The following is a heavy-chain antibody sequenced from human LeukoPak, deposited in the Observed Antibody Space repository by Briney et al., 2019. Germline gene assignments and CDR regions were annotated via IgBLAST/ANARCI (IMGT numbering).Heavy chain of an antibody. V-gene: IGHV3-73*01. Sequence: GGSLRLSCAASGFTFSGSTMHWVRQASGKGLEWVGRIRSKHDSYATAYGASVKGRFTISRDDSKSTAYLQMNSLKIEDTAVYYCTRLWGDCGGDCYSRDYWGQGTLVTVSS. J-gene: IGHJ4*02. CDR3: TRLWGDCGGDCYSRDY. CDR2: IRSKHDSYAT. D-gene: IGHD2-21*02. CDR1: GFTFSGST.